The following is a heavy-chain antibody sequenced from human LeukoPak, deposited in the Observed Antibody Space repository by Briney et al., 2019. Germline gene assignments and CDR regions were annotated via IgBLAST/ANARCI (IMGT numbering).Heavy chain of an antibody. Sequence: PGGSLRLSCAASGFIFSDYSIHWVRQAAGKGLDWVGVISYDGSNKYYADSVKGRFTISRDNSKNTLYLQMNSLRAEDTAVYYCAKDRFDDYATGGVDYWGQGTLVTVSP. D-gene: IGHD4-17*01. CDR2: ISYDGSNK. J-gene: IGHJ4*02. CDR3: AKDRFDDYATGGVDY. CDR1: GFIFSDYS. V-gene: IGHV3-30*18.